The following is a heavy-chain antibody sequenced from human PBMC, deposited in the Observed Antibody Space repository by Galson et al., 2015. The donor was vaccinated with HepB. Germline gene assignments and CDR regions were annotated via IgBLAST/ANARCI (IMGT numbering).Heavy chain of an antibody. CDR2: INPNSGIA. J-gene: IGHJ3*01. CDR1: GFTFSDFY. CDR3: ARASLLWNNRGSDAFDV. V-gene: IGHV1-2*06. D-gene: IGHD1/OR15-1a*01. Sequence: SVKVSCKASGFTFSDFYIQWVRQSPGQGLQWMGRINPNSGIAVYAESFQGRVAMTADTSISTAYMELTWLKFDDTALYYCARASLLWNNRGSDAFDVWGPGTMLTVSS.